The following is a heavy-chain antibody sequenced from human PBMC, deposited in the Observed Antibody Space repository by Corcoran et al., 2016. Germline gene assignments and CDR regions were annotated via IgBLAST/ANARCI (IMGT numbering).Heavy chain of an antibody. CDR3: ARAPGRWFGDLLPFNWFDP. V-gene: IGHV4-39*07. J-gene: IGHJ5*02. D-gene: IGHD3-10*01. Sequence: QLQLQESGPGLVKSSETLSLTCTVSGDSITRSSYYWGWIRQPPGKGLEWIANIYYSGSTYCNPSLKSRVTISVATSHNQFSLKLSAVTAADTAVYYGARAPGRWFGDLLPFNWFDPWGQGTLVTVSS. CDR2: IYYSGST. CDR1: GDSITRSSYY.